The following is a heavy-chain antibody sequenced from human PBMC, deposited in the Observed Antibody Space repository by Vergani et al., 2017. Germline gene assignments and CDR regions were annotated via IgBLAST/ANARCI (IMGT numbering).Heavy chain of an antibody. CDR3: ARDLRLLYNRFDP. V-gene: IGHV3-33*08. Sequence: VQLLESGGGLVQPGGSLRLSCEASGFTFSSYAMSWVRQAPGKGLEWVAVTWYDGNNKQYADSVKGRFTISRDNSKSTMYLQMNSLRDEDTGVYYCARDLRLLYNRFDPWGQGTLVTVSS. D-gene: IGHD1-14*01. J-gene: IGHJ5*02. CDR1: GFTFSSYA. CDR2: TWYDGNNK.